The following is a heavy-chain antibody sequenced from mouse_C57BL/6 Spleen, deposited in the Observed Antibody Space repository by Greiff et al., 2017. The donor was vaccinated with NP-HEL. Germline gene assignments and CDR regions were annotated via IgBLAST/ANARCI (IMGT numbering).Heavy chain of an antibody. CDR2: IHPNSGST. CDR3: AREGRLPAWFAY. CDR1: GYTFTNYW. J-gene: IGHJ3*01. Sequence: QVQLQQPGAELVKPGASVKLSCKASGYTFTNYWMHWVKQRPGQGLEWIGMIHPNSGSTNYNEKFKSKATLTVDKSSSTAYMQLSSLTSEDSAVYYCAREGRLPAWFAYWGQGTLVTVSA. D-gene: IGHD5-5*01. V-gene: IGHV1-64*01.